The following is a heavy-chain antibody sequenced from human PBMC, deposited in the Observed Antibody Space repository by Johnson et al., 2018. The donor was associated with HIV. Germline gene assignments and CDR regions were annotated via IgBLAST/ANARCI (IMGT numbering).Heavy chain of an antibody. D-gene: IGHD6-13*01. CDR2: IYSGGST. Sequence: VQLLESGGGLIQPGGSLRLSCAASGFTVSSNYMSWVRQAPGKGLEWVSVIYSGGSTYYADPVKGRFPISRDNAKNSLYLQMNSLRAEDTAVYYCARGGSSWYYLDAFDIWGQGTMVTVSS. CDR1: GFTVSSNY. J-gene: IGHJ3*02. V-gene: IGHV3-53*01. CDR3: ARGGSSWYYLDAFDI.